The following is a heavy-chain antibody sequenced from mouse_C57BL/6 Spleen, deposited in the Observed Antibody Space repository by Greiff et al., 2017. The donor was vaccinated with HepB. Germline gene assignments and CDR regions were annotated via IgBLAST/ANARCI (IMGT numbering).Heavy chain of an antibody. CDR1: GYTFTDHT. CDR3: ARRDYYGSSYWYFDV. Sequence: VQLQQSDAELVKPGASVKISCKVSGYTFTDHTIHWMKQRPEQGLEWIGYIYPRDGSTKYNEKFKGKATLTADKSSSTAYIQLNSLTSEDSAVYFCARRDYYGSSYWYFDVWGTGTTVTVSS. CDR2: IYPRDGST. D-gene: IGHD1-1*01. J-gene: IGHJ1*03. V-gene: IGHV1-78*01.